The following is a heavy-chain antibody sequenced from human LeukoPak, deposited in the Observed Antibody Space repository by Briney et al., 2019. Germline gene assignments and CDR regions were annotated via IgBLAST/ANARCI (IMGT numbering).Heavy chain of an antibody. D-gene: IGHD6-13*01. CDR3: ASPLVGSSWSHIVHYYYYGMDV. CDR2: INHSGST. V-gene: IGHV4-39*07. CDR1: GGSVSSGTYY. Sequence: SETLSLTCTVSGGSVSSGTYYWSWIRQPPGKGLEWIGEINHSGSTNYNPSLKSRVTISVDTSKNQFSLKLSSVTAADTAAYYCASPLVGSSWSHIVHYYYYGMDVWGQGTTVTVSS. J-gene: IGHJ6*02.